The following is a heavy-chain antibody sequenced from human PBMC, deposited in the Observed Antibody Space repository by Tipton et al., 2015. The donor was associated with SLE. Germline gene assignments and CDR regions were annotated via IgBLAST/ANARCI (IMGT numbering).Heavy chain of an antibody. CDR3: ARLSYSGSS. Sequence: TLSLTCAVYGGSFSGYYWSWIRQPPGKGLEYIGEINHRGSTNYNPSLKSRVTISVDTSKNQFSLKLSSVTAADTAVYYCARLSYSGSSWGQGTLVTVSS. V-gene: IGHV4-34*01. CDR1: GGSFSGYY. J-gene: IGHJ4*02. D-gene: IGHD1-26*01. CDR2: INHRGST.